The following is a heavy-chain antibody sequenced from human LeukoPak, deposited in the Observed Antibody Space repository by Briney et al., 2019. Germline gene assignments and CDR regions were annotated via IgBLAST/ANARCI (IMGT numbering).Heavy chain of an antibody. CDR2: INSDGSST. D-gene: IGHD1-26*01. CDR1: GFTFSSYW. CDR3: ARVNKGSGSYVAY. V-gene: IGHV3-74*01. Sequence: GGTLRLSCAASGFTFSSYWMHWVRQAPGKGLVWVSRINSDGSSTSYADSVKGRFTISRDNAKNTLYLQMNSLRAEDTAVYYCARVNKGSGSYVAYWGQGTLVTVSS. J-gene: IGHJ4*02.